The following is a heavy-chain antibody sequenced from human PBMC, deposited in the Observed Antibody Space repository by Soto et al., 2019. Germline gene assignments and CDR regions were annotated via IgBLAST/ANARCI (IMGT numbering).Heavy chain of an antibody. V-gene: IGHV4-34*01. D-gene: IGHD2-2*01. CDR3: ARDQIVVVPAAESRTNWFDP. J-gene: IGHJ5*02. Sequence: SETLFLTCAVYGGSFSGYYWSWIRQPPGKGLEWIGEINHSGSTNYNPSLKSRVTILVDTSKNQFSLKLSSVTAADTVVYFCARDQIVVVPAAESRTNWFDPWGQGTLVTVSS. CDR2: INHSGST. CDR1: GGSFSGYY.